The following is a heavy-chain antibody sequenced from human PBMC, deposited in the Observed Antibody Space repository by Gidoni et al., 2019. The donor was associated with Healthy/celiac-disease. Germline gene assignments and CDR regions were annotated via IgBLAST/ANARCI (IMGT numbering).Heavy chain of an antibody. V-gene: IGHV1-18*04. CDR1: GYTFTSYG. CDR3: AGDLPIVVIPAAHESYYYAMDV. CDR2: ISTYNGNT. J-gene: IGHJ6*02. D-gene: IGHD2-2*01. Sequence: QVQLVQSGAEAKKPGASVKVSCKASGYTFTSYGISWVRQAPGQGLEWTGWISTYNGNTNFAQKLQSRVSMTTDTSPSTAYMELSSLRSDDTAVYYCAGDLPIVVIPAAHESYYYAMDVWGQGTTVTVSS.